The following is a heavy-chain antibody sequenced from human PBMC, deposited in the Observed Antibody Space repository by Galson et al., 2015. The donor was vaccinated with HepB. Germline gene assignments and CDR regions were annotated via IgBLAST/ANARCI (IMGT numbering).Heavy chain of an antibody. CDR1: GASMSSGSYY. CDR3: TRDDRGAAAGY. J-gene: IGHJ4*02. V-gene: IGHV4-61*02. CDR2: IYITGST. D-gene: IGHD6-13*01. Sequence: TLSLTCTVSGASMSSGSYYWSWVRQPGGKGLEWIGRIYITGSTTYNPSLKSRLTMSVDTPKNQFSLTLTSVTAADTALYFCTRDDRGAAAGYWGQGTLVIVSS.